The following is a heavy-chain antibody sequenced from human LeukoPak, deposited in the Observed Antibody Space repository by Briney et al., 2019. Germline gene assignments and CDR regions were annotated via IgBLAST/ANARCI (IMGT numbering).Heavy chain of an antibody. Sequence: SETLSLTCTVSGGSISSSSYYWGWIRQPPGKGLEWIGSIYYSGSTYYNPSLKSRVTISVDTSKNQFSLKLSSVTAADTAVYYCARLRGDWGPGAFDYWGQGTLVTVSS. J-gene: IGHJ4*02. CDR3: ARLRGDWGPGAFDY. CDR2: IYYSGST. D-gene: IGHD2-21*02. V-gene: IGHV4-39*07. CDR1: GGSISSSSYY.